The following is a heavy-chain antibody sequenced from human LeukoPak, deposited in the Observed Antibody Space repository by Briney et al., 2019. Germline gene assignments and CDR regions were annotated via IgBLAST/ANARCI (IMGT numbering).Heavy chain of an antibody. CDR2: IRSTANGYAT. CDR3: AASGSYMPNDY. V-gene: IGHV3-73*01. Sequence: PGGSLRLSCAASGFTFSGSALHWVRQASGKGLEWVGRIRSTANGYATAYAASVKGRFTISRDDSKNTAYLQMDSLKTEDTAVYYCAASGSYMPNDYWGQGTLVTVSS. J-gene: IGHJ4*02. D-gene: IGHD3-10*01. CDR1: GFTFSGSA.